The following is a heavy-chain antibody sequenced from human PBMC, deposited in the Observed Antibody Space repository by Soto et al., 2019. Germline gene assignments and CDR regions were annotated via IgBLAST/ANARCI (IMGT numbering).Heavy chain of an antibody. V-gene: IGHV1-69*13. CDR2: IIPIFGTA. Sequence: GASVKVSCKASGCTFSSYAISCVRQAPGQGLEWMGGIIPIFGTANYAQKFQGRVTITADESTSTAYMELSSLRSEDTAVYYCARRAYYYDSSGYSLGAFDIWGQGTMVTVSS. CDR3: ARRAYYYDSSGYSLGAFDI. J-gene: IGHJ3*02. CDR1: GCTFSSYA. D-gene: IGHD3-22*01.